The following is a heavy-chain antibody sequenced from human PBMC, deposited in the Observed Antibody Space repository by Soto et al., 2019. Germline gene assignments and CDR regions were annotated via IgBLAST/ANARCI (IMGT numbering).Heavy chain of an antibody. V-gene: IGHV1-8*01. CDR1: GYTFTSYD. CDR2: MNPNSGNT. J-gene: IGHJ5*02. CDR3: ARLRRVGESLRGRFDP. Sequence: QVQLVQSGAEVKKPGASVKVSCKASGYTFTSYDINWVRQATGQGLEWMGWMNPNSGNTGYAQKFQGRVTMTRNTSISTAYMELSSLRSEDTAVYYCARLRRVGESLRGRFDPWGQGTLVTVSS. D-gene: IGHD3-10*01.